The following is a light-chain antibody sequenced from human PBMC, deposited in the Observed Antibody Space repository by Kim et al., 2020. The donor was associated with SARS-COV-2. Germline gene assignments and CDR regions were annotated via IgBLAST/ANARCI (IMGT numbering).Light chain of an antibody. J-gene: IGLJ2*01. CDR3: QVWDSSSDHRVV. V-gene: IGLV3-21*04. CDR1: SSGSKS. CDR2: YDS. Sequence: SYELTQPPSVSVAPGKTARITCGGNSSGSKSVHWYQQKPGQAPVLVISYDSDRPSGIPERFSGSNSGNTATLTINRVETEDEADYYCQVWDSSSDHRVVFGGGTQLTVL.